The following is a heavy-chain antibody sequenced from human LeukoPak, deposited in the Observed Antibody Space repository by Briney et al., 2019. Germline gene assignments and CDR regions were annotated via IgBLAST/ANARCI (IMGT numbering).Heavy chain of an antibody. CDR1: DDSFSSHY. J-gene: IGHJ3*02. CDR3: ARDLVTVTKGFDI. Sequence: ASETLSLTCAVSDDSFSSHYWTWIRQPPGKGLEWIGYISYVWSTNYNPSLKSRVTISIDTSKNQFSLKLSSVTAADTAVHYCARDLVTVTKGFDIWGQGTMVSVSS. D-gene: IGHD4-17*01. CDR2: ISYVWST. V-gene: IGHV4-59*11.